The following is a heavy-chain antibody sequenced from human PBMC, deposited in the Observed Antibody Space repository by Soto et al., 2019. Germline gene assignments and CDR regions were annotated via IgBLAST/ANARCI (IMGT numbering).Heavy chain of an antibody. CDR3: ARDLVVGSSSWYG. V-gene: IGHV3-66*01. J-gene: IGHJ4*02. CDR2: IYSGGST. CDR1: GFTVSSNY. D-gene: IGHD6-13*01. Sequence: GGSLRLSCAASGFTVSSNYMSWVRQAPGKGLEWVSVIYSGGSTYYADSVKGRFTISRDNSKNTLYLQMNSLRAEDTAVYYCARDLVVGSSSWYGGGQGTLVTVSS.